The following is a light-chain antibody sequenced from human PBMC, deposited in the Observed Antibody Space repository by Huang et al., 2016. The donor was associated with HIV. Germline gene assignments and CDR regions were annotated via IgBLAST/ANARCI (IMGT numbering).Light chain of an antibody. J-gene: IGKJ1*01. CDR2: AAS. V-gene: IGKV3-15*01. CDR1: QSVSSN. Sequence: EIVMTQSPATLSVSPGERAILSCRASQSVSSNLAWYQQKPGQAPRLLIYAASTRATGIPARFSGSGSGTEFTLTISSLQSEDFAVYYCQQYNNWPRTFGQGTKVEIK. CDR3: QQYNNWPRT.